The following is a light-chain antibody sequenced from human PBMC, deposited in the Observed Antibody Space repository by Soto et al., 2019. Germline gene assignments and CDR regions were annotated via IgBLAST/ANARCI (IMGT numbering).Light chain of an antibody. V-gene: IGLV2-11*01. CDR1: SSDVGGYHY. J-gene: IGLJ1*01. Sequence: QSVLTQPRSVSGSPGQSVTLSCTGTSSDVGGYHYVSWYQHHPGKAPKILIYDVDKRPSGVPDRFSGSKSGNTASLTISDLQTEDEADYYCCSNAGRPDVFGTGTKLTVL. CDR3: CSNAGRPDV. CDR2: DVD.